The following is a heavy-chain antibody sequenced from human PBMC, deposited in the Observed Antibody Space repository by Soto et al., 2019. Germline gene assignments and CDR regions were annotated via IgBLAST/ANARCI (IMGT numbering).Heavy chain of an antibody. CDR3: ARGYYYDSSGYLNPFDY. CDR2: IYYSGST. V-gene: IGHV4-31*03. Sequence: QVQLQESGPGLVKPSQTLSLTCTVSGGSISSGGYYWSWIRQHPGKGLEWIGYIYYSGSTYYNPSIKSRVTISVDTSKNQFSLKLSSVTAADTAVYYCARGYYYDSSGYLNPFDYWGQGTLVTVSS. CDR1: GGSISSGGYY. D-gene: IGHD3-22*01. J-gene: IGHJ4*02.